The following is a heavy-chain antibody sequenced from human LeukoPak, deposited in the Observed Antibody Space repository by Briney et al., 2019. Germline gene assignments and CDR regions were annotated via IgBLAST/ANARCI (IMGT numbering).Heavy chain of an antibody. J-gene: IGHJ4*02. D-gene: IGHD3-22*01. Sequence: SETLFLTCAVYGGSFSGYYWSWLRQPPGKGLEWIGEINHSGSTNYNPSLKSRGTISVDTSKNQFSLKLSSVTAADTAVYYCARMGFHRYYYDSSGEGYYLDYWGQGTLVTVSS. CDR1: GGSFSGYY. CDR3: ARMGFHRYYYDSSGEGYYLDY. V-gene: IGHV4-34*01. CDR2: INHSGST.